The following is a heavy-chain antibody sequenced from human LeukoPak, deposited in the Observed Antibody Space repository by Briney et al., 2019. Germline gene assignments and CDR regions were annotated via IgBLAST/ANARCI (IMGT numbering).Heavy chain of an antibody. V-gene: IGHV3-23*01. J-gene: IGHJ4*02. CDR1: GFTFSSYA. Sequence: PGGSLRLSCAASGFTFSSYAMSWVRQAPGRGLEWVSAISGSGGSTYYADSVKGRFTISRDNSKNTLYLQMNSLRAEDTAVYYCAKRKYSYGYSDYWGQGTLVTVSS. CDR3: AKRKYSYGYSDY. CDR2: ISGSGGST. D-gene: IGHD5-18*01.